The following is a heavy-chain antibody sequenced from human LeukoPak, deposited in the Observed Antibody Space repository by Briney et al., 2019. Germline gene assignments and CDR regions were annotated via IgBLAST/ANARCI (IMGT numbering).Heavy chain of an antibody. CDR1: GGSISSGSYY. V-gene: IGHV4-61*02. CDR2: IYTSGST. J-gene: IGHJ6*02. D-gene: IGHD2-15*01. CDR3: AGSGGTPYGMDV. Sequence: TLSLTCTVSGGSISSGSYYWSWIRQPAGKGLEWIGRIYTSGSTNYNPSLKSRVTISVDTSKNQFSLKLSSVTAADTAVYYCAGSGGTPYGMDVWGQGTTVTVSS.